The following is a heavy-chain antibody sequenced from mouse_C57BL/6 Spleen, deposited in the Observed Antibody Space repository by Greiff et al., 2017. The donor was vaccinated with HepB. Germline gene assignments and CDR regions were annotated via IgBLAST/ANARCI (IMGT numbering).Heavy chain of an antibody. J-gene: IGHJ3*01. CDR2: ISYDGSN. D-gene: IGHD2-4*01. CDR1: GYSITSGYY. CDR3: AREGYDYDIAY. Sequence: EVQLVESGPGLVKPSQSLSLTCSVPGYSITSGYYWNWIRQFPGNKLEWMGYISYDGSNNYNPSLKNRISITRDTSKNQFFLKLNSVTTEDTATYYCAREGYDYDIAYWGQGTLVTVSA. V-gene: IGHV3-6*01.